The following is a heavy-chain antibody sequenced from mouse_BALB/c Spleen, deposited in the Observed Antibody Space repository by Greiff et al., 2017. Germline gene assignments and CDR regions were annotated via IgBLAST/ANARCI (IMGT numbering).Heavy chain of an antibody. J-gene: IGHJ2*01. CDR2: INSNGGST. CDR3: AREEYYFDY. Sequence: EVKVVESGGGLVQPGGSLKLSCAASGFTFSSYGMSWVRQTPDKRLELVATINSNGGSTYYPDSVKGRFTISRDNAKNTLYLQMSSLKSEDTAMYYCAREEYYFDYWGQGTTLTVSS. V-gene: IGHV5-6-3*01. CDR1: GFTFSSYG.